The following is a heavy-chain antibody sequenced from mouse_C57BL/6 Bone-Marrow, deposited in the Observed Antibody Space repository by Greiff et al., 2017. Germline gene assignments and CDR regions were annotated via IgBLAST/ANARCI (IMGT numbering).Heavy chain of an antibody. CDR3: VKWGDYGLFDY. CDR1: GYSFPDYN. CDR2: INPNYGTT. V-gene: IGHV1-39*01. Sequence: VQLQQSGPELVKPGASVKISCKASGYSFPDYNMNWVKQSNGKSLEWIGVINPNYGTTSYNQKFKGKATLTVDQSSSTAYMQLNSLTAEDSAVYYSVKWGDYGLFDYWGQGTTLTVSS. D-gene: IGHD2-13*01. J-gene: IGHJ2*01.